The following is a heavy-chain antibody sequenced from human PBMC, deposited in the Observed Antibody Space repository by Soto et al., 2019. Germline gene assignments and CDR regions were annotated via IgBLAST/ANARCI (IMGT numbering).Heavy chain of an antibody. D-gene: IGHD3-22*01. CDR1: GGSFSGYY. CDR3: ARTLDSSGYYYAYYYGMDV. CDR2: INHSGST. Sequence: QVQLQQWGAGLLKPSETLSLTCAVYGGSFSGYYWSWIRQPPGKGLEWIGEINHSGSTNYNPSLKSRVTISVDPSMNQFSLKLSSVTAADTAVYYCARTLDSSGYYYAYYYGMDVWGQGTTVTVSS. V-gene: IGHV4-34*01. J-gene: IGHJ6*02.